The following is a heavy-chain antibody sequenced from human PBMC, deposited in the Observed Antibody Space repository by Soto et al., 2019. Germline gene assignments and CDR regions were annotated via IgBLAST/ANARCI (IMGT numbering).Heavy chain of an antibody. CDR1: GGSISRCHTF. CDR3: ARYYCDYNNYFDY. V-gene: IGHV4-39*01. Sequence: QLQLQESGPGLVKPSETLSLTCTVTGGSISRCHTFWGWIRQPPGKGLELIGSIFYSGTTYHYPALNSRVTLSVDTSKNQFFLKLNSVTAADTAVYYCARYYCDYNNYFDYWGQGTMVTVSS. J-gene: IGHJ4*02. D-gene: IGHD4-17*01. CDR2: IFYSGTT.